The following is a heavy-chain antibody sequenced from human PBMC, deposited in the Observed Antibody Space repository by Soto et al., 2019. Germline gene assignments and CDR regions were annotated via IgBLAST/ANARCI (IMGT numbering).Heavy chain of an antibody. D-gene: IGHD3-22*01. CDR1: GDTFNFYS. CDR3: ARNTLYYYDSSGYYQPTAGMDV. V-gene: IGHV1-69*11. Sequence: SVKVSCKASGDTFNFYSINWVRQAPGLGLEWMGRIIPIVGTANYAQKFQGRVTITADESTSTAYMELSSLRSEDTAVYYCARNTLYYYDSSGYYQPTAGMDVWGQGTTVTVSS. CDR2: IIPIVGTA. J-gene: IGHJ6*02.